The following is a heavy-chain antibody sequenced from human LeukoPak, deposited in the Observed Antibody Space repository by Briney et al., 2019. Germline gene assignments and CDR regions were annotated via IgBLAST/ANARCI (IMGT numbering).Heavy chain of an antibody. CDR3: ARAFYSSSWYHKEDFFDY. CDR1: GDSISSSNW. J-gene: IGHJ4*02. V-gene: IGHV4-4*02. Sequence: SGTLSLTCAVSGDSISSSNWWSWVRQPPGKGLEWIGEVYHSGSTNYNPSLKSRVTISVDKSKNQFSLKLSSVTAADTAVYYCARAFYSSSWYHKEDFFDYWGQGTPVTVSS. CDR2: VYHSGST. D-gene: IGHD6-13*01.